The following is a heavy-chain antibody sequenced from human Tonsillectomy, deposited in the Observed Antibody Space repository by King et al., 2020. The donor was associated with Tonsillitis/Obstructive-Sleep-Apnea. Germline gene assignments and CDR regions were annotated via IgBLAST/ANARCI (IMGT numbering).Heavy chain of an antibody. Sequence: VQLQQWGAGLLKPSETLSITCAVYGGSCSGYYWTWIRQSPGKGLEWIGEIDHSGSTNDNPSLKSRVTMSVDTSKNQFSLKLRSVTAADTAVYYCARGTPETAFDIWGQGTMVTVSS. CDR2: IDHSGST. CDR3: ARGTPETAFDI. J-gene: IGHJ3*02. D-gene: IGHD1-14*01. V-gene: IGHV4-34*01. CDR1: GGSCSGYY.